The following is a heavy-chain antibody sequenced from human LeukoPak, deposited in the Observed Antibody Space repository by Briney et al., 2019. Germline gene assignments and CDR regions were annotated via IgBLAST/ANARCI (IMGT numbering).Heavy chain of an antibody. V-gene: IGHV4-34*01. CDR3: ARQSRAYYYDSSGYYYRYYFDY. Sequence: SETLSLTCAVYGGSFSGYYWSWIRQPPGKGLEWIGEINHSGSTNYNPSLKSRVTISVDTSKNQFSLKLSSVTAADTAVYYCARQSRAYYYDSSGYYYRYYFDYWGQGTLVTVSS. CDR2: INHSGST. D-gene: IGHD3-22*01. J-gene: IGHJ4*02. CDR1: GGSFSGYY.